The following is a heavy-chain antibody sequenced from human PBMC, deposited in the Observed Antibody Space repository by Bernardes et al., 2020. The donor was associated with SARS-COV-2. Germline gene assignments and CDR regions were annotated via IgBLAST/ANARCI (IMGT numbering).Heavy chain of an antibody. CDR2: FDPEDGET. J-gene: IGHJ6*02. Sequence: ASVKVSCKVSGYTLTELSMHWVRQAPGKGLEWMGGFDPEDGETIYAQKFQGRVTMTEDTSTDTAYMELSSLRSEDTAVYYCATDQRNYDILTGRTYYYGMDVWGQGTTVTVSS. D-gene: IGHD3-9*01. CDR3: ATDQRNYDILTGRTYYYGMDV. CDR1: GYTLTELS. V-gene: IGHV1-24*01.